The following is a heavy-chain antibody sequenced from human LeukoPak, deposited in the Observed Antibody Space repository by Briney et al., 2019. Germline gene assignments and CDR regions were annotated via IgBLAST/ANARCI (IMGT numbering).Heavy chain of an antibody. Sequence: SETLSLTCTVSGGSISSTDFYWGWIRQPPGKGLQWVASLHSSGRTYNNPSFGSRLSVSLDTSQNQFSLHLASVTAADTAVYYCARGGPSNSGWSFDHWGQGILVPVSS. CDR2: LHSSGRT. D-gene: IGHD6-19*01. J-gene: IGHJ4*02. CDR3: ARGGPSNSGWSFDH. CDR1: GGSISSTDFY. V-gene: IGHV4-39*01.